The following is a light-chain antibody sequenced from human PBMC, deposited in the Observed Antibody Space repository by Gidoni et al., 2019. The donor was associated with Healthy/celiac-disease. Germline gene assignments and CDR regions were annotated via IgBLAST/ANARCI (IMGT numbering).Light chain of an antibody. V-gene: IGKV3-20*01. CDR2: GAS. Sequence: ELVLTQSPVTLSLSPGERATLSCRASQSVSSSYLAWYQQKPGQAPRLLIYGASSRATGIPDRFSGSGSGTDFTLTISRLEPEEFAVYYCQQYDSSPTFGQGTKVEIK. J-gene: IGKJ1*01. CDR3: QQYDSSPT. CDR1: QSVSSSY.